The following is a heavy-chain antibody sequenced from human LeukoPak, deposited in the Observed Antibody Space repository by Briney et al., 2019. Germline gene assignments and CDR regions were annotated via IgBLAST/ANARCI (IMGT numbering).Heavy chain of an antibody. CDR2: IYTSGST. Sequence: KPSETLSLTCTVSGGSISSYYWSWIRQPAGKGLEWIGRIYTSGSTNYNPSLKSRVTMSVDTSKNQFSLKLSSVTAAATAAYYCARNTIFGVVSPTSLTYYYYYMDVWGKRTTVTVSS. CDR3: ARNTIFGVVSPTSLTYYYYYMDV. D-gene: IGHD3-3*01. CDR1: GGSISSYY. J-gene: IGHJ6*03. V-gene: IGHV4-4*07.